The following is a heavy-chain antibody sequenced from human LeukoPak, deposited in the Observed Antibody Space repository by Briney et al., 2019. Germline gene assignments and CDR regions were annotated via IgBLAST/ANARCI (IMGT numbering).Heavy chain of an antibody. D-gene: IGHD5-18*01. CDR1: GGTFNNYA. CDR2: IIPIFGSS. CDR3: ARVTHTELSTWFDP. J-gene: IGHJ5*02. Sequence: ASVTVSCKASGGTFNNYAINWVRQAPGQGLEWMGGIIPIFGSSNYAQKFQGRVTITADESTTTAYMELSSLRSEDTAVYYCARVTHTELSTWFDPWGQGTLVTVSS. V-gene: IGHV1-69*13.